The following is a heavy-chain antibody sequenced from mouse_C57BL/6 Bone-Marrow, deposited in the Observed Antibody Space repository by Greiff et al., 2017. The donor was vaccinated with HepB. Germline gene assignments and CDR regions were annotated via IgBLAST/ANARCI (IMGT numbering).Heavy chain of an antibody. CDR1: EYEFPSHD. Sequence: DVKLQESGGGLVQPGESLKLSCESNEYEFPSHDMSWVRKTPEKRLELVAAINSDGGSTYYPDTMERRFIISRDNTKKTLYLQMSSLRSEDTALYYCARQGIYYGYDWFAYWGQGTLVTVSA. D-gene: IGHD2-2*01. CDR3: ARQGIYYGYDWFAY. V-gene: IGHV5-2*01. CDR2: INSDGGST. J-gene: IGHJ3*01.